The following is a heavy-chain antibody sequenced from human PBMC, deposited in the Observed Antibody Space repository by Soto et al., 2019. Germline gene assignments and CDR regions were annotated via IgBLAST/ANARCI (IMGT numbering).Heavy chain of an antibody. V-gene: IGHV1-2*02. J-gene: IGHJ5*02. CDR1: GCTNTNYY. CDR3: SRAFRPGGTYGRTWFDP. CDR2: INTNSGGN. Sequence: ASVKIFSSDSGCTNTNYYLHWLRHPTARGGEGMGWINTNSGGNTYAQKFQGRLAMISDTSISTAYMELIRLRCDDTAVYYCSRAFRPGGTYGRTWFDPWGQGTLVTVSS. D-gene: IGHD1-26*01.